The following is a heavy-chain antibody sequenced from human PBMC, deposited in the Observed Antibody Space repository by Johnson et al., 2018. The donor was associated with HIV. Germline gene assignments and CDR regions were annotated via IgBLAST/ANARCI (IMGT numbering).Heavy chain of an antibody. Sequence: VQLVESGGGLVQPGGSLRLSCAASGFTFSSYDMHWVRQAPGKGLEWVSVINWNSGSLGYADSVKGRFSIPRANPNNSLYLQMNTLRVEDTALYYCAKAVKWGVDAFDVWGPGTMVTVSS. V-gene: IGHV3-9*01. J-gene: IGHJ3*01. D-gene: IGHD1-26*01. CDR2: INWNSGSL. CDR3: AKAVKWGVDAFDV. CDR1: GFTFSSYD.